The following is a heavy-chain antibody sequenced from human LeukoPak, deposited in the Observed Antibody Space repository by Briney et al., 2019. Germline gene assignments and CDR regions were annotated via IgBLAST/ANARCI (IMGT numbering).Heavy chain of an antibody. CDR1: GYTFTSYG. D-gene: IGHD4-17*01. J-gene: IGHJ6*03. V-gene: IGHV1-18*01. CDR2: IITYNGNT. CDR3: AKTTVTSEEYFYYYMDV. Sequence: ASVKVSCKTSGYTFTSYGLSWVRQAPGQGLEWMGCIITYNGNTYYSQKLEGRVTMTTDTSTSTAYMELRSLRSDDTAVYYCAKTTVTSEEYFYYYMDVWGKGTTVTVSS.